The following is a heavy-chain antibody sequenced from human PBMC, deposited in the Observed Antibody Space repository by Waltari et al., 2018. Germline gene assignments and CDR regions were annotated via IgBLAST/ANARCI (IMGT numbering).Heavy chain of an antibody. Sequence: VQLVESGGGLVQPGGSLRLSCAASGFTFSSYSMNWVRQAPGKGLEWVSYISSSSSTIYYADSVKGRFTISRDNAKNSLYLQMNSLRAEDTAVYYCARDLYYGSGIGYYFDYWGQGTLVTVSS. D-gene: IGHD3-10*01. CDR3: ARDLYYGSGIGYYFDY. CDR2: ISSSSSTI. CDR1: GFTFSSYS. J-gene: IGHJ4*02. V-gene: IGHV3-48*01.